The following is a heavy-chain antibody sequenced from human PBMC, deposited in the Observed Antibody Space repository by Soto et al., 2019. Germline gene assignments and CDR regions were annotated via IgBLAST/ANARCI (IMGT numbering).Heavy chain of an antibody. CDR3: AHRFDCSNYVYYYYYGMDV. CDR2: IYWDDDK. J-gene: IGHJ6*02. Sequence: QITLKESGPTLVKPTQTLTLTCTFSGFSLSTSGVGVGWIRQPPGKALEWLALIYWDDDKRYSPSLKSRLTSTKDTSRNLVVLTMTNMDPVDTATYYCAHRFDCSNYVYYYYYGMDVWGQGTTVTVSS. D-gene: IGHD4-4*01. CDR1: GFSLSTSGVG. V-gene: IGHV2-5*02.